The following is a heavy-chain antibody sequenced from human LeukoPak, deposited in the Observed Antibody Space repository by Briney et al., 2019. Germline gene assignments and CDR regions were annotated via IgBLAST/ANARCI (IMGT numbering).Heavy chain of an antibody. CDR1: GGSFSGYY. D-gene: IGHD6-13*01. Sequence: KPSETLSLTCAVSGGSFSGYYWSWIRQPPGKGLEWIGEINHSGSTNYNPSLKSRVTISVDTSKNQFSLKLGSVTAADTAVYYCARSRADIAAAGPASEIDYWGQGTLVTVSS. V-gene: IGHV4-34*01. J-gene: IGHJ4*02. CDR2: INHSGST. CDR3: ARSRADIAAAGPASEIDY.